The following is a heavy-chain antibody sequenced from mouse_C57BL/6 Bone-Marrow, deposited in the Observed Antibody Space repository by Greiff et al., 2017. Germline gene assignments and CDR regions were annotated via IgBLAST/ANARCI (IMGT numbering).Heavy chain of an antibody. CDR1: GYTFTDYE. D-gene: IGHD2-4*01. CDR2: IDPETGGT. J-gene: IGHJ1*03. V-gene: IGHV1-15*01. CDR3: TSVVGIYYDYEDV. Sequence: VQLQQSGAELVRPGASVTLSCTASGYTFTDYEMHWVKQTPVHGLEWIGAIDPETGGTAYNQKFKGKAILTADKSSSTAYMELRSLTSEDSAVDYCTSVVGIYYDYEDVWGTGTTVTVSS.